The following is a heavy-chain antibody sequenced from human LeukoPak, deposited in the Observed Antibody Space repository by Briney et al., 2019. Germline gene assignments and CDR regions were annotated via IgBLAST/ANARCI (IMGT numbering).Heavy chain of an antibody. CDR2: IVVGSGNT. CDR3: AADRGDSSSWYSYYYYMDV. CDR1: GFTFTSSA. D-gene: IGHD6-13*01. J-gene: IGHJ6*03. Sequence: SVKVSCKASGFTFTSSAMQWVRQARGQRLEWIGWIVVGSGNTNYAQKFQERVTITRDMSTSTAYMELSSLRSEDTAVYYCAADRGDSSSWYSYYYYMDVWGKGTTVTVSS. V-gene: IGHV1-58*02.